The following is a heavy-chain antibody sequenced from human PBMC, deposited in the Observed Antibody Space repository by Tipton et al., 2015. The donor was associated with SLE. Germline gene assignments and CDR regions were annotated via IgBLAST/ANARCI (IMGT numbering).Heavy chain of an antibody. V-gene: IGHV4-59*01. CDR3: ARDFWSGYGSFDS. Sequence: TLSLTCKVSAGSFTGYYWSWIRQPPGKGLEWIGYIYYSGSTNYSPSLKSRLTISIDMSKNQFSLKLSSVTAADTAVYYCARDFWSGYGSFDSWGQGTLVTVSP. J-gene: IGHJ4*02. CDR1: AGSFTGYY. CDR2: IYYSGST. D-gene: IGHD3-3*01.